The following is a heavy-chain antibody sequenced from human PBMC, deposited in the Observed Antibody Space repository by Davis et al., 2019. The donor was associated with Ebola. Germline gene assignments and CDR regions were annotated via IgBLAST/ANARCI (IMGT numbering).Heavy chain of an antibody. Sequence: AASVKVSCKASGGTFSSYAISWVRQAPGQGLEWMGGIIPIFGTANYAQKFQGRVTMTRDTSTSTVYMELSSLRSEDTAVYYCARDRWIQLWKNYYYYGMDVWGQGTTVTVSS. CDR3: ARDRWIQLWKNYYYYGMDV. D-gene: IGHD5-18*01. J-gene: IGHJ6*02. CDR1: GGTFSSYA. CDR2: IIPIFGTA. V-gene: IGHV1-69*05.